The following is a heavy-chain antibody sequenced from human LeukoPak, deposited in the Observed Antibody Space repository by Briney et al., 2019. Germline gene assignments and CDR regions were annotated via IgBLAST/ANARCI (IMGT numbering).Heavy chain of an antibody. Sequence: GSLRLSCAASGFTFSDYYMSWIRQAPGKGLEWIGYIYYSGSTNYNPSLKSRVTISVDTSKNQFSLKLSSVTAADTAVYYCARVYGSALGDAFDIWGQGTMVTVSS. D-gene: IGHD3-10*01. CDR1: GFTFSDYY. J-gene: IGHJ3*02. CDR3: ARVYGSALGDAFDI. V-gene: IGHV4-59*01. CDR2: IYYSGST.